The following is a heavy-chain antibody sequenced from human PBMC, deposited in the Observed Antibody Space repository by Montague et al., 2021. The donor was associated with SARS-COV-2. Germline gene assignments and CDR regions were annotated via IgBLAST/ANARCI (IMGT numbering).Heavy chain of an antibody. V-gene: IGHV1-18*01. D-gene: IGHD2-15*01. J-gene: IGHJ4*02. CDR3: ARECGGGSCYSLN. CDR1: GYTFTYYG. CDR2: ISNHTAKT. Sequence: SVKVSCKASGYTFTYYGISWVRQAPGQGLEWVGWISNHTAKTNFAQQFQDRVNMTTDTSTSTAYMELRSLRSDDTAVYYCARECGGGSCYSLNWGQGTLVTVSS.